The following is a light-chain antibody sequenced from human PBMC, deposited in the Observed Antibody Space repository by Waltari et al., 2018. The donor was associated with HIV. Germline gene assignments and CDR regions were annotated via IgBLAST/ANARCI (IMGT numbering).Light chain of an antibody. Sequence: QSALTQPDSVSGSPGQSITISCSGTTSDVGSYNFVSWYQKHPGNAPKLMIHEVTNRASGASTRFSGSKSGKTAYLTISGLQTEDEADYYCISYANTNSVIFGGWTKLTVL. CDR3: ISYANTNSVI. V-gene: IGLV2-14*03. J-gene: IGLJ2*01. CDR1: TSDVGSYNF. CDR2: EVT.